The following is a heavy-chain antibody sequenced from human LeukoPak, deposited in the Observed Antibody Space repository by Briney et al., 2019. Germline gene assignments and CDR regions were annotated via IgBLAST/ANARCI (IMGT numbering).Heavy chain of an antibody. D-gene: IGHD2-21*02. V-gene: IGHV3-21*01. J-gene: IGHJ6*03. CDR2: ISSSSSYI. CDR3: ARDQVTAIRHYYYYYMDV. CDR1: GFTFSSYS. Sequence: GSLRLSCAASGFTFSSYSMNWVRQAPGKGLEWVSSISSSSSYIYYADSVKGRFTISRDNAKNSLYLQMNSLRAEDTAVYYCARDQVTAIRHYYYYYMDVWGKGTTVTVSS.